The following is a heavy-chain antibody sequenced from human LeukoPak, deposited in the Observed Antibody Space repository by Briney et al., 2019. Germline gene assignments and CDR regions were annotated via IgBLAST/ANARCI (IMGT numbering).Heavy chain of an antibody. Sequence: SETLSLTCTVSGGSISSYYWSWIRQPPGKRLEWIGYIYTSVSTNYNPSLKSRVTISVDTSKNQFSLKLRSVTAGDTDVYYCARQVWSGYYYFDYWGQGTLVTVSS. V-gene: IGHV4-4*09. CDR2: IYTSVST. CDR3: ARQVWSGYYYFDY. CDR1: GGSISSYY. D-gene: IGHD3-3*01. J-gene: IGHJ4*02.